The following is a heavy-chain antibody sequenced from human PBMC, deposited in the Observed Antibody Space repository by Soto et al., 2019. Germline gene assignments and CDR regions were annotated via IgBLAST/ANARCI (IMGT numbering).Heavy chain of an antibody. CDR1: GFTFSSYA. J-gene: IGHJ3*02. CDR3: AKAMYYDILTGYYSSAFDI. V-gene: IGHV3-23*01. D-gene: IGHD3-9*01. CDR2: ISGSGGST. Sequence: GGSLRLSCAASGFTFSSYAMSWVRQAPGKGLEWVSAISGSGGSTYYADSVKGRFTISRDNSKNTLYLQMNSLRAEDTAVYYCAKAMYYDILTGYYSSAFDIWGQGTMVTVSS.